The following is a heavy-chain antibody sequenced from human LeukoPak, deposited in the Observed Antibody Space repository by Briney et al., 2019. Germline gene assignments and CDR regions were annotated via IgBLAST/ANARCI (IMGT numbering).Heavy chain of an antibody. Sequence: GGSLRLSCVASGFTFEDYTMHWVRQAPGKTLEWVSLISWDGTTYYTDAVKGRFNISRDNSKNSLYLQMDTLRSEDTVFYYCVKDLSYESSGHVLEYWGQGTLVSVSS. CDR2: ISWDGTT. CDR3: VKDLSYESSGHVLEY. CDR1: GFTFEDYT. J-gene: IGHJ4*02. V-gene: IGHV3-43*01. D-gene: IGHD3-22*01.